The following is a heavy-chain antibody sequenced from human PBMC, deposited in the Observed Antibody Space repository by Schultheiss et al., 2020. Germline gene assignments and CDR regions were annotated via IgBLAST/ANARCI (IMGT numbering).Heavy chain of an antibody. V-gene: IGHV1-69*13. CDR1: GYTFTSYG. CDR3: ARGATGYYNYAPCDY. CDR2: IIPIFGTA. J-gene: IGHJ4*02. Sequence: SVKVSCKASGYTFTSYGISWVRQAPGQGLEWMGGIIPIFGTANYAQKFQGRVTITADESTSTAYMELSSLRSEDTAVYYCARGATGYYNYAPCDYWGQGHLGTVAS. D-gene: IGHD1-26*01.